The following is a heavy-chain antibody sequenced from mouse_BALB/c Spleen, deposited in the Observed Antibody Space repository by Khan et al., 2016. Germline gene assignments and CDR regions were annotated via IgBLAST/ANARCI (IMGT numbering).Heavy chain of an antibody. Sequence: EVELVESGGDLVKPGGSLKLSCAASGFTFSSYGMSWVRQTPDKRLEWVATISSGGSYTYYPDSVTGRFTISRDNAKHTLYLQMSSLKSDDTAMYYCASYRYDVCFDYWGQGTTLTVSS. J-gene: IGHJ2*01. CDR2: ISSGGSYT. CDR3: ASYRYDVCFDY. D-gene: IGHD2-14*01. CDR1: GFTFSSYG. V-gene: IGHV5-6*01.